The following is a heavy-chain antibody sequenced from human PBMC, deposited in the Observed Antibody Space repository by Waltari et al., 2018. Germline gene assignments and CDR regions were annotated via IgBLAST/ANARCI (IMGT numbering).Heavy chain of an antibody. CDR2: IYTSGTT. J-gene: IGHJ3*02. V-gene: IGHV4-61*09. CDR3: ARSSTYYYDRGAFDI. Sequence: QVQLQESGPGLVKPSQTLSLTCTVSGGSISSGSYYWSWIRQPAGKGLEWIGYIYTSGTTNHNPSLKSRVTISVDTSKNQFSLKLSSVTAADTAVYYCARSSTYYYDRGAFDIWGQGTMVTVSS. D-gene: IGHD3-10*02. CDR1: GGSISSGSYY.